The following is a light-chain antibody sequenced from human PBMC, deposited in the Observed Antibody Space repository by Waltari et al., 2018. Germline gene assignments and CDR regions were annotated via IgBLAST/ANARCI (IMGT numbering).Light chain of an antibody. V-gene: IGLV2-11*01. CDR1: SSDVGGYKY. J-gene: IGLJ3*02. CDR2: DVS. CDR3: GSYAGSYTPWV. Sequence: QSALTQPRSVSGSPGQSVTISCTGTSSDVGGYKYVSWYQQYPGKAPKLMIYDVSRRPYGVPERFAGTKTGNTGSLTISGRQAEDEVDYYCGSYAGSYTPWVFGGGTKLTVL.